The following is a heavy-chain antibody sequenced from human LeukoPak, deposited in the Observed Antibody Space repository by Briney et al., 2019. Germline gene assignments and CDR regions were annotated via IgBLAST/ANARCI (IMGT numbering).Heavy chain of an antibody. V-gene: IGHV3-21*01. CDR3: ARVPFGEASLQLWLNTPYYFDY. J-gene: IGHJ4*02. CDR1: GFTFSSYS. D-gene: IGHD5-18*01. CDR2: ISSSSSYI. Sequence: KSGGSLRLSCAASGFTFSSYSMNWVRQAPGKGLEWVSSISSSSSYIYYADSVKGRFTISRDNAKNSLYLQMNSLRAADTAVYYCARVPFGEASLQLWLNTPYYFDYWGQGTLVTVSS.